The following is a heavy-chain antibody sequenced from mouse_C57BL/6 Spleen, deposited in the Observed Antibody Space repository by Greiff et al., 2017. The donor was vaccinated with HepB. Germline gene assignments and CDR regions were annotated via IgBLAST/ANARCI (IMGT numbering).Heavy chain of an antibody. V-gene: IGHV5-9-1*02. J-gene: IGHJ3*01. CDR2: ISSGGDYI. CDR3: TRDSSYDYAFAY. Sequence: EVKLMESGEGLVKPGGSLKLSCAASGFTFSSYAMSWVRQTPEKRLEWVAYISSGGDYIYYADTVKGRFTISRDNARNTLYLQMSSLKSEDTAMYYCTRDSSYDYAFAYWGQGTLVTVSA. D-gene: IGHD2-4*01. CDR1: GFTFSSYA.